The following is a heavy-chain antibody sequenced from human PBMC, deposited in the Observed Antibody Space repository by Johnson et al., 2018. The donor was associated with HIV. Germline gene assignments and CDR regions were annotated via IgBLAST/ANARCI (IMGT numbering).Heavy chain of an antibody. CDR2: VHRDGRL. V-gene: IGHV3-66*01. Sequence: VQLVESGGGVARPGGSVRLSCEGSGFTFDEYDMIWVRQGPGKGLEWVSVVHRDGRLYYADSVKGRFRLSRDNSKNTLYLQMNRLRVEDTAVYYCARDDLDSGGFLMAFSVWGQGTTVTVSS. CDR1: GFTFDEYD. D-gene: IGHD2-15*01. J-gene: IGHJ3*01. CDR3: ARDDLDSGGFLMAFSV.